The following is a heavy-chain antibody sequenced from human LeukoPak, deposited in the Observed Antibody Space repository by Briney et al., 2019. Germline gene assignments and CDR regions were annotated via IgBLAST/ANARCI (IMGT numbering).Heavy chain of an antibody. CDR3: ARDTGFEYSDTGSFDY. CDR2: INHSGST. D-gene: IGHD3-10*01. V-gene: IGHV4-34*01. Sequence: SETLSLTCAVYGGSFSGYYWSWIRQPPGKGLEWIGEINHSGSTNYNPSLKSRVTISVDTSKNQFSLKLSSVTAADTAVYYCARDTGFEYSDTGSFDYWGRGTLVTVSS. J-gene: IGHJ4*02. CDR1: GGSFSGYY.